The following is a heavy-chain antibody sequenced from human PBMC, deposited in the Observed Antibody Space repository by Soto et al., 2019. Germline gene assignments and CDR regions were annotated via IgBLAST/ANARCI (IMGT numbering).Heavy chain of an antibody. CDR1: GGTFSVYY. V-gene: IGHV4-34*01. Sequence: SETLSLTCAVCGGTFSVYYWSLIRQPPGKGLEWIGEINHSGSTNYNPSLKSRVTISVDTSKNQFSLKLSSVTAAETDGYYCERAPAIADFWSGTPASGMDGWCQGTTVTV. CDR2: INHSGST. CDR3: ERAPAIADFWSGTPASGMDG. J-gene: IGHJ6*02. D-gene: IGHD3-3*01.